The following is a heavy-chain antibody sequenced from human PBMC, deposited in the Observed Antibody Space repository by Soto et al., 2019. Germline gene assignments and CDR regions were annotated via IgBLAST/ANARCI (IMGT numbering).Heavy chain of an antibody. CDR3: ARGLIVLVPAANYNCFDP. Sequence: SETLSLTCAVYGGSFSGYYWSWIRQPPGKGLEWIGEINHSGSTNYNPSLKSRVTISVDTSKNQFSLKLSSVTAADTAVYYCARGLIVLVPAANYNCFDPWGRGTRVTVSS. CDR2: INHSGST. D-gene: IGHD2-2*01. J-gene: IGHJ5*02. CDR1: GGSFSGYY. V-gene: IGHV4-34*01.